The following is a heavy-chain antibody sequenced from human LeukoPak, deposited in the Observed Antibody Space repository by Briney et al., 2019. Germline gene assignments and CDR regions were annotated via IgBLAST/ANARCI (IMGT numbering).Heavy chain of an antibody. J-gene: IGHJ4*02. CDR2: IYSGGST. Sequence: GGSLRLSCAASGFTVSSNYMSWVRQAPGKGLEWVSVIYSGGSTYYADSVKGRFTISRDNSKNTLYLQMNSLRAEDTAVYYCASVSPVVPAAVFDYWGQGTLVTVSS. V-gene: IGHV3-66*02. D-gene: IGHD2-2*01. CDR3: ASVSPVVPAAVFDY. CDR1: GFTVSSNY.